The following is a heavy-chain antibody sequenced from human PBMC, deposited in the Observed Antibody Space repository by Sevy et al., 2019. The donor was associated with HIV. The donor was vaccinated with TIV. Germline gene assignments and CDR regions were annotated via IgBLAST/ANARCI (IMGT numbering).Heavy chain of an antibody. CDR2: IRSKAYGGTT. J-gene: IGHJ6*02. CDR3: TRGLTGYSSSWPGDYYYYYGMDV. Sequence: GGSLRLSCTASGFTFGDYAMSWFRQAPGKGLEWVGFIRSKAYGGTTEYAASVKGRFTISRDDSKSIAYLQMNSLKTEDTAVYYCTRGLTGYSSSWPGDYYYYYGMDVWGQGTTVTVSS. D-gene: IGHD6-13*01. V-gene: IGHV3-49*03. CDR1: GFTFGDYA.